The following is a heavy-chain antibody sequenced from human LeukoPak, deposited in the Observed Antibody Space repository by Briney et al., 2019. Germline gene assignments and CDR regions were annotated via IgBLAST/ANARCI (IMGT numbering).Heavy chain of an antibody. CDR2: MNPNSGNT. CDR3: ARGSVVVVAATSGSYYYMDV. D-gene: IGHD2-15*01. J-gene: IGHJ6*03. CDR1: GYTFTSYD. V-gene: IGHV1-8*03. Sequence: GASVKVSCKASGYTFTSYDINWVRQATGQGLEWMGWMNPNSGNTGYAQKFQGRVTITADKSTSTAYMELSSLRSEDTAVYYCARGSVVVVAATSGSYYYMDVWGKGTTVTVSS.